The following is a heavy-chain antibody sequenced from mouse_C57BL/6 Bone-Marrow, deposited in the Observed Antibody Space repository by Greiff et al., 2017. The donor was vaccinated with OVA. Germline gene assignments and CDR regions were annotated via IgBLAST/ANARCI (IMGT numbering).Heavy chain of an antibody. V-gene: IGHV3-6*01. CDR1: GYSITSGYY. Sequence: EVQVVESGPGLVKPSQSLSLTCSVTGYSITSGYYWNWIRQFPGNKLEWMGYISYDGSNNYNPSLKNRISITRDTSKNQFFLKLNSVTTEDTATYYCARDRYYYGSSYVTYWGQVTLVTVSA. CDR2: ISYDGSN. CDR3: ARDRYYYGSSYVTY. J-gene: IGHJ3*01. D-gene: IGHD1-1*01.